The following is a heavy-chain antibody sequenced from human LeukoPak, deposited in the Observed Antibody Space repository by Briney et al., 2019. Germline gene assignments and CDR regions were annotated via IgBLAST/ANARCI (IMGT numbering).Heavy chain of an antibody. D-gene: IGHD3-22*01. V-gene: IGHV4-39*07. Sequence: SETLSLTCSVSGGSISSSSSYWGWIRQPPGKGLEWIGSIYYSGSSFDNPALKSRVTISVDTSKNQFSLKLSSVTAADTAVYYCARAVVVPYYFDYWGQGTLVTVSS. CDR3: ARAVVVPYYFDY. J-gene: IGHJ4*02. CDR1: GGSISSSSSY. CDR2: IYYSGSS.